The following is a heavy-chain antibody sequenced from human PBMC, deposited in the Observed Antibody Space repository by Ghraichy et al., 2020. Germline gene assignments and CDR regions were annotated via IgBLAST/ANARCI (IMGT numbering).Heavy chain of an antibody. CDR2: INHSGTT. CDR1: GGSFSDYY. J-gene: IGHJ4*02. V-gene: IGHV4-34*01. Sequence: SETLSLTCAVYGGSFSDYYWSWIRQPPGRGLDWIGEINHSGTTNYNPSLKSRVTISVDTSKNQFSLKLSSVTAADTAVYYCARTPRHITIFEIVVIPPYFDYWGQGTLVTVSS. CDR3: ARTPRHITIFEIVVIPPYFDY. D-gene: IGHD3-3*01.